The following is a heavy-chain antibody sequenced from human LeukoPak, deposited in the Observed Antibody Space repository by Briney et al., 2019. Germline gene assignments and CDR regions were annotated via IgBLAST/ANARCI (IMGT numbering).Heavy chain of an antibody. CDR1: GYSISSGYY. J-gene: IGHJ6*03. CDR3: ARADYSSTWSHDYYYMDV. D-gene: IGHD6-13*01. Sequence: SETLSLTCTVSGYSISSGYYWGWIRQPPGKGLEWIGNTYHSGSTYYNPPLKSRVTISVDTSKNQFSLKLSSVTAADTAVYYCARADYSSTWSHDYYYMDVWGKGTTVIVSS. V-gene: IGHV4-38-2*02. CDR2: TYHSGST.